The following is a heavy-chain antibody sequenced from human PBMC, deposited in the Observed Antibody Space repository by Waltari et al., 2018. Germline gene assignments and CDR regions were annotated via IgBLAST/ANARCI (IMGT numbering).Heavy chain of an antibody. CDR1: GGSIRSYY. CDR2: IYYSGST. D-gene: IGHD3-3*01. V-gene: IGHV4-59*01. CDR3: ARVVVADFWSGYYTWAFDI. Sequence: QVQLQESGPGLVKPSETLSLTCPVSGGSIRSYYWSWFRQPPGTGLEWIGYIYYSGSTNYNPSLKSRVTISVDTSKNQFSLKLSSVTAADTAVYYCARVVVADFWSGYYTWAFDIWGQGTMVTVSS. J-gene: IGHJ3*02.